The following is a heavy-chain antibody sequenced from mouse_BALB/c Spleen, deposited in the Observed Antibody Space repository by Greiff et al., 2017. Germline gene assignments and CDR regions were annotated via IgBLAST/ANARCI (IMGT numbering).Heavy chain of an antibody. Sequence: QVHVKQSGAELAKPGASVKMSCKASGYTFTSYWMHWVKQRPGQGLEWIGYINPSTGYTEYNQKFKDKATLTADKSSSTAYMQLSSLTSEDSAVYYCATQTARAPWFAYWGQGTLVTVSA. CDR3: ATQTARAPWFAY. V-gene: IGHV1-7*01. CDR2: INPSTGYT. J-gene: IGHJ3*01. CDR1: GYTFTSYW. D-gene: IGHD3-2*01.